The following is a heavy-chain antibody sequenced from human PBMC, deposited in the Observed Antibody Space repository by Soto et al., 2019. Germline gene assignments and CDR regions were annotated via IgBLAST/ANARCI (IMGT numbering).Heavy chain of an antibody. Sequence: PGGSLRLSCAASGFRFRTRAMSWVRQAPGKGLEWVASIRPGGDSTYYADSVKGRFAVSRDNSNVTLYLQMDSLRVEDTAIYYCTTHEEGAPWAGGFDSWGQGTLDTVSS. CDR3: TTHEEGAPWAGGFDS. V-gene: IGHV3-23*01. CDR1: GFRFRTRA. J-gene: IGHJ5*01. D-gene: IGHD1-26*01. CDR2: IRPGGDST.